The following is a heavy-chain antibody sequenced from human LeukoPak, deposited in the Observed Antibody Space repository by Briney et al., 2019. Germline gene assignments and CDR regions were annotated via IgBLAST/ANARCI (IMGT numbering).Heavy chain of an antibody. Sequence: GASVEVSCKASGYTFTANYLHWVRQAPGQGLEWMGWIDPNSGGTNHAQMFQGRVTMTRDTSISTAYMELSRLRSDDTAVYYCASGSGLYSPDYWGQGTLVTVSS. CDR2: IDPNSGGT. CDR3: ASGSGLYSPDY. CDR1: GYTFTANY. D-gene: IGHD3-3*01. J-gene: IGHJ4*02. V-gene: IGHV1-2*02.